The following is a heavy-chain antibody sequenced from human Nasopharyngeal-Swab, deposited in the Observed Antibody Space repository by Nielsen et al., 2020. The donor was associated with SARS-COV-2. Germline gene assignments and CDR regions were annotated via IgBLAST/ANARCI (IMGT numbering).Heavy chain of an antibody. V-gene: IGHV3-33*01. J-gene: IGHJ6*02. CDR3: ARGYGDYGMDV. Sequence: GESLQISCAASGFTFSSYGMHWVRQAPGKGLEWVAVIWYDGSNKYYADSVKGRSTISRDNSKNTLYLQMNSLRAEDTAVYYCARGYGDYGMDVWGQGTTVTVSS. CDR1: GFTFSSYG. CDR2: IWYDGSNK. D-gene: IGHD4-17*01.